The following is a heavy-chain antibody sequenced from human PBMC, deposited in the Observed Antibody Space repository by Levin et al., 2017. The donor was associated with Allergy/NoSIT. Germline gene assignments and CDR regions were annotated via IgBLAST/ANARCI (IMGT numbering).Heavy chain of an antibody. J-gene: IGHJ5*02. Sequence: GSLRLSCTVSGGSISSYYWSWIRQPPGKGLEWIGYIYYSGSTNYNPSLKSRVTISVDTSKNQFSLKLSSVTAADTAVYSCARHERQLWLPQYNWFDPWGQGTLVTVSS. D-gene: IGHD5-18*01. V-gene: IGHV4-59*08. CDR1: GGSISSYY. CDR3: ARHERQLWLPQYNWFDP. CDR2: IYYSGST.